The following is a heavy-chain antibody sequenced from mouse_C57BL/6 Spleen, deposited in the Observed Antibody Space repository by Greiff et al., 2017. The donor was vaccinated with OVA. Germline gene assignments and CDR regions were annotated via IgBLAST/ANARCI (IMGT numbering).Heavy chain of an antibody. Sequence: QVQLQQSGAELVKPGASVKISCKASGYAFSSYWMNWVKQRPGKGLEWIGQIYPGDGDTNYNGKFKGKATLTADKSSSTAYMQLSSLTSEDSAVYFCARPIPYGYDVYYYAMDYWGQGTSVTVSS. V-gene: IGHV1-80*01. CDR1: GYAFSSYW. CDR3: ARPIPYGYDVYYYAMDY. D-gene: IGHD2-2*01. CDR2: IYPGDGDT. J-gene: IGHJ4*01.